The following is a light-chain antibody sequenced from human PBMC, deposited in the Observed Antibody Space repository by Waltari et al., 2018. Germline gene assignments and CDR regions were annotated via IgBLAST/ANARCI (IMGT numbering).Light chain of an antibody. CDR3: SSHTSTVPHV. CDR2: EVS. V-gene: IGLV2-14*01. Sequence: QSALTQPASVSGSPGQSITISCTGTSNDVGGYGYVSWYQQYPGRAPKLIIYEVSYRPSGISTRCSGSKSGNTASLTISGLQADDEADYYCSSHTSTVPHVFGTGTRVTV. J-gene: IGLJ1*01. CDR1: SNDVGGYGY.